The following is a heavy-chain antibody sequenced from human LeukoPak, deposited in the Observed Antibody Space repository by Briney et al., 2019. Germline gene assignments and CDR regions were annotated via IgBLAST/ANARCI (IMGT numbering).Heavy chain of an antibody. CDR2: ISGSGGNT. J-gene: IGHJ6*04. V-gene: IGHV3-23*01. D-gene: IGHD3-10*02. CDR3: AELGITMIGGV. Sequence: PGGTLRLSCAASGFTFSSYGMSWVRQAPGKGLEWVFVISGSGGNTDYADSVKGRFTISRDNAKNSLYLQMNSLRAEDTAVYYCAELGITMIGGVWGKGTTVTISS. CDR1: GFTFSSYG.